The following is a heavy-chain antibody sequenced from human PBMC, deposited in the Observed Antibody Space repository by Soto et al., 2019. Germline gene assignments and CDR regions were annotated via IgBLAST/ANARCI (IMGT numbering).Heavy chain of an antibody. CDR1: GFTFSSYS. CDR3: ARDFPPPYGGYEGGGGYYYYGMDV. V-gene: IGHV3-21*01. CDR2: ISSSSSYI. D-gene: IGHD5-12*01. Sequence: GGSLRLSCAASGFTFSSYSMNWVRQAPGKGLEWVSSISSSSSYIYYADSVKGRFTISRDNAKNSLYLQMNSLRAEDTAVYYCARDFPPPYGGYEGGGGYYYYGMDVWGQGTTVTVSS. J-gene: IGHJ6*02.